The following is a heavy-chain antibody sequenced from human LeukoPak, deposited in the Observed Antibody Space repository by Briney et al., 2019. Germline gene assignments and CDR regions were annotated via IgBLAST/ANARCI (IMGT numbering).Heavy chain of an antibody. CDR3: ARDRWGYQLPWFDP. Sequence: QPGGSLRLSCAASGFTFSSYSMNWVRQAPGKGLEWVSHISSSSSTIYYADSVKGRFTISRDNAKNSLYLQMNSLRDEDTAVYYCARDRWGYQLPWFDPWGQGTLVTVSS. D-gene: IGHD2-2*01. CDR1: GFTFSSYS. CDR2: ISSSSSTI. V-gene: IGHV3-48*02. J-gene: IGHJ5*02.